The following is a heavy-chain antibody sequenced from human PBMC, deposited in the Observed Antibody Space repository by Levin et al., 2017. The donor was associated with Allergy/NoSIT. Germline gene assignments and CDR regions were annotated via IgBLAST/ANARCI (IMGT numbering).Heavy chain of an antibody. CDR3: ARGVRCGGDCYSIYYYGMDV. V-gene: IGHV1-69*13. D-gene: IGHD2-21*02. J-gene: IGHJ6*02. CDR2: IIPIFGTA. CDR1: GGTFSSYA. Sequence: ASVKVSCKASGGTFSSYAISWVRQAPGQGLEWMGGIIPIFGTANYAQKFQGRVTITADESTSTAYMELSSLRSEDTAVYYCARGVRCGGDCYSIYYYGMDVWGQGTTVTVSS.